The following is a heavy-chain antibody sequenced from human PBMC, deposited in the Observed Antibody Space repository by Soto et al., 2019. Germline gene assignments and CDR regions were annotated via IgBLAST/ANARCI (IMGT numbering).Heavy chain of an antibody. J-gene: IGHJ3*01. Sequence: QVQLVESGGGVVQPGRSLRLSCAASGFTFSSYGMHWVRQAPGKGREWVAVISYDGSNKYYADSVKGRFTISRDNSKNSLYLQRNCLRAEDTAVYYCATAYSSGWFGGHKSGGWGQGSMVVVSS. D-gene: IGHD6-19*01. CDR1: GFTFSSYG. V-gene: IGHV3-30*03. CDR3: ATAYSSGWFGGHKSGG. CDR2: ISYDGSNK.